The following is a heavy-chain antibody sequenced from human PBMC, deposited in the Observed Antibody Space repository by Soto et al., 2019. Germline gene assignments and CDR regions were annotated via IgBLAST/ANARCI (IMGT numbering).Heavy chain of an antibody. CDR2: IYYSGST. CDR3: ARQLGYCSTTSCYPWFDP. CDR1: GGSISSYY. V-gene: IGHV4-59*01. J-gene: IGHJ5*02. D-gene: IGHD2-2*01. Sequence: SETLSLTCTVSGGSISSYYLSWIRQPPGKGLEWIGYIYYSGSTNYNPSLKSRVTMSVDTSKNQFSLKLSSVTAADTAVYFCARQLGYCSTTSCYPWFDPWGQGTLVTVSS.